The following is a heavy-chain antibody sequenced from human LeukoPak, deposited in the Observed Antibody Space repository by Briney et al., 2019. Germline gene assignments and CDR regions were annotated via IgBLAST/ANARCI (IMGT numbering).Heavy chain of an antibody. D-gene: IGHD4-23*01. V-gene: IGHV4-59*01. J-gene: IGHJ4*02. Sequence: SETLSLTCTVSGGSISSYYWSWIRQPPGKGLGWIGYIYYSGSTNYNPSLKSRVTISVDTSKNQFSLKLSSETAADTAVYYCARVRPQYGGTDYWGQGTLVTVSS. CDR2: IYYSGST. CDR1: GGSISSYY. CDR3: ARVRPQYGGTDY.